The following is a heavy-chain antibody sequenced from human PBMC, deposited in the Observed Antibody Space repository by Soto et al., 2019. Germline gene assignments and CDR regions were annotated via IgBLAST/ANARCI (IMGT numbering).Heavy chain of an antibody. CDR3: ARGAYNNYYHGMDV. J-gene: IGHJ6*02. CDR1: GFTFSSFE. V-gene: IGHV3-48*03. D-gene: IGHD1-20*01. CDR2: ISVSGSTI. Sequence: PGGSLRLSCAASGFTFSSFEMNRVRQAPGKGLEWVSYISVSGSTIYYADSVKGRFTISRDNAKNSLYLQMNSLRADDTAVYYCARGAYNNYYHGMDVWGQGTTVTVSS.